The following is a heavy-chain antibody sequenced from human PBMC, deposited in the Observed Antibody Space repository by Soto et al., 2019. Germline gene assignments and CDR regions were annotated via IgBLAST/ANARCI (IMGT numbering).Heavy chain of an antibody. V-gene: IGHV4-31*03. CDR3: PTSAPSCGYYDTSGAGGDV. Sequence: SETLSLTCTVSGGSRSSGYYWTWIRQHPGKGLEWMGYIYYSGNTLYNPSLKSRAAISVDTSKNQFSLNLTSVTPADTAVYSCPTSAPSCGYYDTSGAGGDVWGQGTTVTVSS. J-gene: IGHJ6*02. CDR1: GGSRSSGYY. D-gene: IGHD3-22*01. CDR2: IYYSGNT.